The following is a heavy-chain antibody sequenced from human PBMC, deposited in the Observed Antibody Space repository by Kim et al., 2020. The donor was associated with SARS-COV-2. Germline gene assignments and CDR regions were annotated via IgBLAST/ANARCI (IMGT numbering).Heavy chain of an antibody. CDR2: ISYDGSNK. V-gene: IGHV3-30*03. Sequence: GGSLRLSCAASGFTFSDYGIHWVRQAPGKGLEWVTVISYDGSNKYYTDSVRGRFTISRDNSKNTLYLQMNSLRPEDTAVYYCAREYNRGLPGGYWGQGTLVAVSS. D-gene: IGHD1-20*01. J-gene: IGHJ4*02. CDR3: AREYNRGLPGGY. CDR1: GFTFSDYG.